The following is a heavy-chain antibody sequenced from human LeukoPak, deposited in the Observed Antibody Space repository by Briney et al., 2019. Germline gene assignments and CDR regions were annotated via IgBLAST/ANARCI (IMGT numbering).Heavy chain of an antibody. D-gene: IGHD2-8*01. J-gene: IGHJ4*02. CDR3: ARTPGNGIHYFDC. Sequence: GESLRLSCAASGFTFSSYSMHWVRQAPGKGLEWVAVISYDGTDKYYADSVKGRFTISRDNSKNTLYLQMNSLRAEDTAVYYCARTPGNGIHYFDCWGQGALVTV. CDR2: ISYDGTDK. CDR1: GFTFSSYS. V-gene: IGHV3-30*04.